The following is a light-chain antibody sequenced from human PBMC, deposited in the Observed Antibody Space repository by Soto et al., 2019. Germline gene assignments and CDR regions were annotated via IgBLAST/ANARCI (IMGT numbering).Light chain of an antibody. CDR1: QSVSSY. CDR3: QQRSNWPLT. V-gene: IGKV3-11*01. J-gene: IGKJ2*01. Sequence: EIVLTRSPATLSLCPGERATLSCRASQSVSSYLAWYQQKPGQAPRLRIYDASNRATGIPARFSGSGSGTDFTLTISSLEPEDFAVYYCQQRSNWPLTFGQRTKLEIK. CDR2: DAS.